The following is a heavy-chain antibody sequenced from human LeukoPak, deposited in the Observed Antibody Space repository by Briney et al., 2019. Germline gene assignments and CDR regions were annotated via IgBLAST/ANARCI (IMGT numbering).Heavy chain of an antibody. D-gene: IGHD3-22*01. CDR1: GGTFSSYA. J-gene: IGHJ4*02. Sequence: SVKVSCKASGGTFSSYAISWVRQAPGQGLEWMGGIIPIFGTANYAQKFQGRVTMTRDTSTSTVYMELSSLRSEDTAVYYCARDDHPNYYDSSGFPEGYFDYWGQGTLVTVSS. CDR2: IIPIFGTA. CDR3: ARDDHPNYYDSSGFPEGYFDY. V-gene: IGHV1-69*05.